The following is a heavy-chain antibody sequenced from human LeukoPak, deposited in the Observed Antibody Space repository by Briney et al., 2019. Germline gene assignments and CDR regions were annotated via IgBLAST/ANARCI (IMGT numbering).Heavy chain of an antibody. CDR3: VRALMGTADH. J-gene: IGHJ4*02. CDR2: INPDGSWT. V-gene: IGHV3-74*01. D-gene: IGHD2-21*02. Sequence: GGSLRLSCAASGFTFNSYWMVWFRQAPGKGLVWVSCINPDGSWTLHADSVKGRFTISRDNAKNTLYLQMNSLRAEDTAVYYCVRALMGTADHWGQGSLVTVSS. CDR1: GFTFNSYW.